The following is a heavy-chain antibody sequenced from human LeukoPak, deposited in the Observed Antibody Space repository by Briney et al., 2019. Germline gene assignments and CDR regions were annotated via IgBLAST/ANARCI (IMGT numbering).Heavy chain of an antibody. CDR1: GFTLSSYG. D-gene: IGHD5-12*01. J-gene: IGHJ4*02. CDR3: AKEHSGYDLGYFDY. Sequence: PGGSLRLSCAASGFTLSSYGMHWVRQAPGKGLEWVAVIWYDGSNKYYADSVKGRLTISRDNSKNTLYLQMNSLRAEDTAVYYCAKEHSGYDLGYFDYWGQGTLVTASS. V-gene: IGHV3-33*06. CDR2: IWYDGSNK.